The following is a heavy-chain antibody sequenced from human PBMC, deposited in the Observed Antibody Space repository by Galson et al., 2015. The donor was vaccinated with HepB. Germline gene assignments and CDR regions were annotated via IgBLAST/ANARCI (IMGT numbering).Heavy chain of an antibody. J-gene: IGHJ4*02. D-gene: IGHD6-19*01. V-gene: IGHV4-30-4*07. Sequence: LSLTCAVSGGSISSGGYSWSWIRQPPGKGLEWIGYIYYSGSAYYNPSLKSRVTISVDTSKNQFSLKLSSVTAADTAVYYCARDAGIAVAGTLDYWGQGTLVTVSS. CDR3: ARDAGIAVAGTLDY. CDR1: GGSISSGGYS. CDR2: IYYSGSA.